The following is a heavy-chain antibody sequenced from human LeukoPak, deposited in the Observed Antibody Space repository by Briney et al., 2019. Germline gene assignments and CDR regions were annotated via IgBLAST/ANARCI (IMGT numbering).Heavy chain of an antibody. V-gene: IGHV3-23*01. Sequence: PGGTLRLSCAASGFTFSSYGMSWVRQAPGKGLEWVSAISGSGGSTYYADSVKGRFTISRDNSKNTLYLQMNSLRAEDTALYYCARGGHTAMVSPGGYWGQGTLVTVSS. CDR1: GFTFSSYG. CDR2: ISGSGGST. D-gene: IGHD5-18*01. CDR3: ARGGHTAMVSPGGY. J-gene: IGHJ4*02.